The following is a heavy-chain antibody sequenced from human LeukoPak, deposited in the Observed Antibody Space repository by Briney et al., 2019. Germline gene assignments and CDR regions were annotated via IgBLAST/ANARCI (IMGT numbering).Heavy chain of an antibody. V-gene: IGHV4-59*01. CDR3: AGTGYGSGSSGWFDP. CDR2: IFYSGSSGST. J-gene: IGHJ5*02. Sequence: PSETLSLTCSVSGGSISGYHWSWIRQPPGKGLEWIGYIFYSGSSGSTNYNPSLKGRVTISVDTSRDQFSLKLSSVTAADTAVYYCAGTGYGSGSSGWFDPWGQGTLVTVSS. D-gene: IGHD3-10*01. CDR1: GGSISGYH.